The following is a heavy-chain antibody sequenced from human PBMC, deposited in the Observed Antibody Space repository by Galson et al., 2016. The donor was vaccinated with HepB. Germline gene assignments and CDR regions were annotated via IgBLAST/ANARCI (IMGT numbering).Heavy chain of an antibody. V-gene: IGHV2-5*08. D-gene: IGHD1-14*01. CDR1: GLSLSTAGMG. CDR3: AHHREWFDF. J-gene: IGHJ5*01. CDR2: IYWDDDV. Sequence: PALVKPTQTLTLTCTFSGLSLSTAGMGVGWIRQPPGKALEWLALIYWDDDVRYSPSLKNRLTITKGTSENQVVLTMTNMNPVDTATYYCAHHREWFDFWGQGNLVIVSS.